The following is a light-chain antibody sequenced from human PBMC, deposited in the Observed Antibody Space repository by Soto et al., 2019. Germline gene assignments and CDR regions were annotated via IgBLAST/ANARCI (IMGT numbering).Light chain of an antibody. CDR1: TNDIGGYNY. J-gene: IGLJ3*02. Sequence: QSALTQPASVSGSPGQSITISCSGTTNDIGGYNYVSWYQHHPGKVPKVIIYEVRNRPSGVSNRFSGSKSGNTASLTISGLQAEDEADYYRCSYTISATLVFGGGTQLTVL. CDR3: CSYTISATLV. CDR2: EVR. V-gene: IGLV2-14*01.